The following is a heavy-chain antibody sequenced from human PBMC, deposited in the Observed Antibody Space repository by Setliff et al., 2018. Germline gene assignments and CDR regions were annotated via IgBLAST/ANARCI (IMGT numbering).Heavy chain of an antibody. D-gene: IGHD1-26*01. Sequence: GESLKISCKGSGYSFSNFWIGWVRQMPGKGLEWMGIIYPGDSHTRYSPSFQGQVTMSADKSINTAYLQWSNLKAADTAIYYCARGLVGATYSVYFDYWGQGALVTVSS. CDR1: GYSFSNFW. CDR2: IYPGDSHT. J-gene: IGHJ4*02. V-gene: IGHV5-51*01. CDR3: ARGLVGATYSVYFDY.